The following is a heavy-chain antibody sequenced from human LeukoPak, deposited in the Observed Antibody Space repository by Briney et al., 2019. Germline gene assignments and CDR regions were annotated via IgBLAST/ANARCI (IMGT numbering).Heavy chain of an antibody. CDR3: ARFRYGSVSYYNPGRYFDY. D-gene: IGHD3-10*01. Sequence: SETLSLTCAVYGGSFSGYYWSWIRQPPGKGLEWIGEINHSGSTNYNPSLKSRVTISVDTSKNQFSLKLSSVTAADTAVYYCARFRYGSVSYYNPGRYFDYWGQGTLVTVSS. CDR2: INHSGST. CDR1: GGSFSGYY. V-gene: IGHV4-34*01. J-gene: IGHJ4*02.